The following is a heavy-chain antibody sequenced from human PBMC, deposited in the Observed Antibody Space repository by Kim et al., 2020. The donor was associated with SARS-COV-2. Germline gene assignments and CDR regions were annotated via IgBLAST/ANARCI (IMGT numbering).Heavy chain of an antibody. D-gene: IGHD2-21*02. V-gene: IGHV3-23*01. J-gene: IGHJ2*01. CDR1: RFTFSTSA. CDR2: IFGSGSGK. CDR3: AKHLQVTTVTFYWFFEL. Sequence: GGSLRLSCAASRFTFSTSAMSWVRQAPGKGLEWVSGIFGSGSGKYYADSVKGRFTISRDNSKNILYLQMNNLRAEDTAVYYCAKHLQVTTVTFYWFFELWGRGTRVPVST.